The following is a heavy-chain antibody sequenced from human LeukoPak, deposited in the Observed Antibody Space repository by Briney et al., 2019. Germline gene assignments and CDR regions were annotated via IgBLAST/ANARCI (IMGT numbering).Heavy chain of an antibody. D-gene: IGHD3-16*02. J-gene: IGHJ4*02. CDR1: GYSFTSYW. V-gene: IGHV5-51*01. Sequence: GESLKISCKGSGYSFTSYWIGWVRQMPGKGLEWMGIIYPGDSDTRYSPSFQGQVTISADKSISTAYLQWSSLKASDTAIYYCARLVLPRSSVRYFDYWGQGTLVTVSS. CDR3: ARLVLPRSSVRYFDY. CDR2: IYPGDSDT.